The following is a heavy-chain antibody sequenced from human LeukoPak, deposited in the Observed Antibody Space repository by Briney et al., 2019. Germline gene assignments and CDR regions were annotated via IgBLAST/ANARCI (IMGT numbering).Heavy chain of an antibody. CDR3: ARHPAGLDYGMDV. CDR1: GGSISSSSYY. J-gene: IGHJ6*02. V-gene: IGHV4-39*01. CDR2: IYYSGST. D-gene: IGHD2-2*01. Sequence: SETLSLTCTVSGGSISSSSYYWGWTRQPPGKGLEWIGSIYYSGSTYYNPSLKSRVTMSVDTSKNQFSLKLSSVTAADTAVYYCARHPAGLDYGMDVWGQGTTVTVSS.